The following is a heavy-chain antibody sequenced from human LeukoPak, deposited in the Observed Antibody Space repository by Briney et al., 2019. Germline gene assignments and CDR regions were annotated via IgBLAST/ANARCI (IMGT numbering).Heavy chain of an antibody. CDR2: IYYSGRT. V-gene: IGHV4-59*01. D-gene: IGHD4-11*01. J-gene: IGHJ4*02. CDR3: ARGFYSPHY. Sequence: NPSETLSLTCTVSGGSISSDYWSWIRQPPGKGLEWIGYIYYSGRTYYYPSLKSRITISVDTSKNQFSLKLSSVTAADTAVYYCARGFYSPHYWGQGTLVSVSS. CDR1: GGSISSDY.